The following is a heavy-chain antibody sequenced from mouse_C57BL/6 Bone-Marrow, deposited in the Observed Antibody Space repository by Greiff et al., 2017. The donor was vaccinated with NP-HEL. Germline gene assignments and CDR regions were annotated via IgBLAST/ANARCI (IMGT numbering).Heavy chain of an antibody. CDR1: GYTFTSYW. D-gene: IGHD4-1*02. CDR3: ARSPNWVYWYFDV. V-gene: IGHV1-59*01. Sequence: LQQPGAELVRPGTSVKLSCKASGYTFTSYWMHWVKQRPGQGLEWIGVIDPSDSYTNYNQKFKGKATLTVDTSSSTAYMQLSSLTSEDSAVYYCARSPNWVYWYFDVWGTGTTVTVSS. J-gene: IGHJ1*03. CDR2: IDPSDSYT.